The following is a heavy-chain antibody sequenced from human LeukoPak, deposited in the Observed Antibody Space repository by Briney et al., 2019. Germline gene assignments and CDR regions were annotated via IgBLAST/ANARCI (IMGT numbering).Heavy chain of an antibody. V-gene: IGHV3-33*06. D-gene: IGHD5-24*01. CDR3: AKSRRWLQFCDS. CDR1: GFTFSSYG. J-gene: IGHJ4*02. CDR2: IWIDGSNK. Sequence: GRSLRLSCAASGFTFSSYGMHWVRQAPAKGLEWVAVIWIDGSNKYYADSVKGRFTISRDNSKNTLYLQMNSLRAEDTAVYYCAKSRRWLQFCDSWGQGTLLTVSS.